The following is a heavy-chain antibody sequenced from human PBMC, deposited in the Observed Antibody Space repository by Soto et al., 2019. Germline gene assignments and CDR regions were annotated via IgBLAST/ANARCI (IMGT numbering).Heavy chain of an antibody. V-gene: IGHV3-73*01. D-gene: IGHD3-9*01. CDR2: IGSRGETYAT. CDR3: SRDDSDWFFN. Sequence: PGGSLRVSCAASGCTFGASALQGVRQASWKGLEWLGRIGSRGETYATTYAASVKGRFTISRDDSKKKAYLQMNSLESEDTAVYYCSRDDSDWFFNWGRGTLVTLSS. J-gene: IGHJ4*02. CDR1: GCTFGASA.